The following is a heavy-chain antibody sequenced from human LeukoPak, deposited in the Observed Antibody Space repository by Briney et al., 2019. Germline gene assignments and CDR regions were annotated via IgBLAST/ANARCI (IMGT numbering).Heavy chain of an antibody. J-gene: IGHJ4*02. CDR2: IIPIFGTA. Sequence: SVKVSCKGSGGTFSSYAISWVRQAPGQGLEWMGGIIPIFGTANYAQKFQGRVTITTDESTSTAYMELSSLRSEDTAVYYCARGPYCSSTSCYKPYYFDYWGQGTLVTVSS. CDR1: GGTFSSYA. CDR3: ARGPYCSSTSCYKPYYFDY. V-gene: IGHV1-69*05. D-gene: IGHD2-2*02.